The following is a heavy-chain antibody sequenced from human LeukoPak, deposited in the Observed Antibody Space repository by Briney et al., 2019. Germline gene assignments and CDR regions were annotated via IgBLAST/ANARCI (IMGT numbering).Heavy chain of an antibody. CDR3: ARVPRGLSQLPIYYYYYMDV. CDR1: GYTFTGYY. V-gene: IGHV1-2*02. CDR2: INPNSGGT. D-gene: IGHD2-2*01. Sequence: ASVKVSCKASGYTFTGYYMHWVRQAPGQGLEWMGWINPNSGGTNYAQKFQGRVTMTRDTSISTAYMELSRLRSDDTAVYYCARVPRGLSQLPIYYYYYMDVWGKGTTVTVSS. J-gene: IGHJ6*03.